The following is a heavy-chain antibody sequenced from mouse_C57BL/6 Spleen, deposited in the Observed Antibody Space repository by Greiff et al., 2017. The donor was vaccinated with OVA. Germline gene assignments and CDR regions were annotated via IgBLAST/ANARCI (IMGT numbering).Heavy chain of an antibody. CDR3: ASPLYGSSWFAY. CDR2: IHPNSGST. D-gene: IGHD1-1*01. V-gene: IGHV1-64*01. CDR1: GYTFTSYW. J-gene: IGHJ3*01. Sequence: QVQLQQSGAELVKPGASVKLSCKASGYTFTSYWMHWVKQRPGQGLEWIGMIHPNSGSTNYNEKFKSKATLTVDKSSSTAYMQLSSLTSEDSAVYYCASPLYGSSWFAYWGQGTLVTVSA.